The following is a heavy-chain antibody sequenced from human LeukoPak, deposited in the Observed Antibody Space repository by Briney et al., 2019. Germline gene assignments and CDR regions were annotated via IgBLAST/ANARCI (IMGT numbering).Heavy chain of an antibody. CDR2: FDPEDGET. CDR1: GYTLTELS. J-gene: IGHJ4*02. D-gene: IGHD5-12*01. CDR3: ATEKRGTWITPLDY. V-gene: IGHV1-24*01. Sequence: ASVKVSCKVSGYTLTELSMHWVRQAHGKGLERMGGFDPEDGETIYAQKFQGRVTMTEDTSTDTAYMELSSLRSEDTAVYYCATEKRGTWITPLDYWGQGTLVTVSS.